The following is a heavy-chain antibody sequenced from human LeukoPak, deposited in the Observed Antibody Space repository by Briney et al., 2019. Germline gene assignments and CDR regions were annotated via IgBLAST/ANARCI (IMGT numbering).Heavy chain of an antibody. J-gene: IGHJ4*02. Sequence: GGSLRLSCAASGFTFSSYAMHWVRQAPGKGLEYVSAISSNGGSTYYANSVKGRFTISRDNSKNTLYLQMGSLRAEDMAVYYCARSHYYDSSGYYSPDYWGQGTLVTVSS. V-gene: IGHV3-64*01. CDR2: ISSNGGST. CDR3: ARSHYYDSSGYYSPDY. D-gene: IGHD3-22*01. CDR1: GFTFSSYA.